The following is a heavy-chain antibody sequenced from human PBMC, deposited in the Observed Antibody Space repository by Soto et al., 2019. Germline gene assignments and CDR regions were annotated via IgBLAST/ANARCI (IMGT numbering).Heavy chain of an antibody. D-gene: IGHD3-10*01. J-gene: IGHJ5*02. CDR3: ARDRFGELLSGYWFDP. CDR2: IYYSGST. Sequence: PSETLSLTCTVSGGSVSSGSYYWSWIRQPPGKGLEWIGYIYYSGSTNYNPSLKSRVTISVDTSKNQFSLKLSSVTAADTAVYYCARDRFGELLSGYWFDPWGQGTLVTVS. CDR1: GGSVSSGSYY. V-gene: IGHV4-61*01.